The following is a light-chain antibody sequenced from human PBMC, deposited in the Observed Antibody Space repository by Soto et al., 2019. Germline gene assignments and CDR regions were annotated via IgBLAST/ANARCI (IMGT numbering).Light chain of an antibody. CDR3: AAWDDSLDGRV. V-gene: IGLV1-44*01. Sequence: QSVLTQPPSASGTPGQRVTISCSGSSSNIGSNTVNWYQQLPGTAPKLLIYANRQRPSGVPDRFSGSRSGTSASLAISGLQSEDEADYYCAAWDDSLDGRVLGTGTKLTVL. J-gene: IGLJ1*01. CDR2: ANR. CDR1: SSNIGSNT.